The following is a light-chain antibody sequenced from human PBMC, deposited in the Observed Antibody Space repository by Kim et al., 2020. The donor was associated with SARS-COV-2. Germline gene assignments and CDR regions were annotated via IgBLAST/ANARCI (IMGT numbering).Light chain of an antibody. J-gene: IGLJ3*02. CDR1: YSNIGAGFD. V-gene: IGLV1-40*01. CDR2: ANS. Sequence: FTISCTGTYSNIGAGFDVHWYQQLQGMAPKLRIYANSIRPSGVADRFSGSKSGTSASLAITGLQPEDEADYYCQSYDSSLSGSRVFGGGTQLTVL. CDR3: QSYDSSLSGSRV.